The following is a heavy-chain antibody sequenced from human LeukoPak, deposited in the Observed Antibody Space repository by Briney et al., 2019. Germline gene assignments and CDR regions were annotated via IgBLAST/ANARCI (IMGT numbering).Heavy chain of an antibody. V-gene: IGHV3-7*01. CDR1: GFTFSSNW. J-gene: IGHJ5*02. CDR3: ARGGLWFDP. CDR2: IKQDGSEK. Sequence: GGSLRLSCAASGFTFSSNWMSWVRQAPGKGLEWVANIKQDGSEKYYVDSVKGRFTISRDNAKNSLYLQMNSLRAEDTAVYYCARGGLWFDPWGQGTLVTVSS.